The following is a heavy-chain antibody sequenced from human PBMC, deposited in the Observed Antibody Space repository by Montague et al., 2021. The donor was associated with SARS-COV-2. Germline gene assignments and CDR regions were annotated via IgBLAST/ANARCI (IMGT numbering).Heavy chain of an antibody. D-gene: IGHD3-22*01. V-gene: IGHV4-39*02. J-gene: IGHJ3*01. Sequence: SETLSLTCTVSGGSITNNIYYWAWIRPPPGMGLEWIVSNYYTANTYYNPSLKSRVTISVVTSKNHFTLKLSSVTAAETAVYYCASLKRYFVSIGSHSAFDFWGQGTKVTVSS. CDR1: GGSITNNIYY. CDR3: ASLKRYFVSIGSHSAFDF. CDR2: NYYTANT.